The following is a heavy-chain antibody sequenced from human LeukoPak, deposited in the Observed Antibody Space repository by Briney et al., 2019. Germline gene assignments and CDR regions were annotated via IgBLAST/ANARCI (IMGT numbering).Heavy chain of an antibody. CDR3: AKDASGSSVYYFDY. D-gene: IGHD5/OR15-5a*01. CDR2: ISGNSGST. CDR1: GCTFSSYA. J-gene: IGHJ4*02. V-gene: IGHV3-23*01. Sequence: GGSLRLSCAASGCTFSSYAMTWVRQPPSRGLEWVSGISGNSGSTYYADSVKGRFTISRDNSKNTLYLQMNRLKAADTAVYYCAKDASGSSVYYFDYWGQGTLVTVSS.